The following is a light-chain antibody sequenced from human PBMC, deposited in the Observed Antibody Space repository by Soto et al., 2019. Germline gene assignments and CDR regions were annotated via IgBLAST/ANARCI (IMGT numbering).Light chain of an antibody. V-gene: IGLV2-8*01. CDR2: EVT. CDR1: SSDVGGYDY. CDR3: SSSTNTNTLVI. Sequence: QSVLTQPPSASGSPGQSVTISCTGTSSDVGGYDYVSWYQQYPGKTPKLMIFEVTKRPSGVPDRFSGSKSGNTASLTISGLQAEDEAIYFCSSSTNTNTLVIFGGGTKVTVL. J-gene: IGLJ2*01.